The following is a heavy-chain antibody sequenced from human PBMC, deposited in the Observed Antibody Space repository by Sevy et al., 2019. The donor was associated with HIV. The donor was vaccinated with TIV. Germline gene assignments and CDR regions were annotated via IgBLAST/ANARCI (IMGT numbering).Heavy chain of an antibody. V-gene: IGHV3-33*01. J-gene: IGHJ1*01. D-gene: IGHD6-19*01. CDR1: GFTFSSYG. CDR3: ARDQARIAVAGAAPH. Sequence: GGSLRLSCAASGFTFSSYGMHWVHQAPGKGLEWVAVIWYDGSNKYYADSVKGRFTISRDNSKNTLYLQMNSLRAEDTAVYYCARDQARIAVAGAAPHWGQGTLVTVSS. CDR2: IWYDGSNK.